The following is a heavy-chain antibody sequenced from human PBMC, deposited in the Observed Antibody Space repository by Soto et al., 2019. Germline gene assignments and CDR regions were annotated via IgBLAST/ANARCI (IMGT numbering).Heavy chain of an antibody. CDR2: ISAYNGNT. Sequence: GSSVKVSCKASGYTFTSYGISWVRQAPGQGLEWMGWISAYNGNTNYAQKLQGRVTMTTDTSTSTAYMGLRSLRSDDTAVYYCARVITLFGVGSTGLYGVDVWGQGSTVTVS. D-gene: IGHD3-3*01. J-gene: IGHJ6*02. V-gene: IGHV1-18*04. CDR1: GYTFTSYG. CDR3: ARVITLFGVGSTGLYGVDV.